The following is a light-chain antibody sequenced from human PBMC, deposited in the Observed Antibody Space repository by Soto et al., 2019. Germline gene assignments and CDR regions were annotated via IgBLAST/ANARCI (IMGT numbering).Light chain of an antibody. V-gene: IGKV1-33*01. CDR2: DAS. Sequence: DSQMTQSPSSLSESVGDRVTSTGQASQDINNFLSWYQQKPGKSPKLLIYDASNLETGVPSRFSGSGSGTTFIFTISSLQAEDIATYYCQQYDYFPRTFGGGTKVEIQ. CDR3: QQYDYFPRT. J-gene: IGKJ4*01. CDR1: QDINNF.